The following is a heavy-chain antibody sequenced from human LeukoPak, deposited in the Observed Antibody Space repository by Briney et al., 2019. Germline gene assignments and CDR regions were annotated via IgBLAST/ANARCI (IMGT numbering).Heavy chain of an antibody. CDR1: GFXFSSYS. CDR3: ANNDYGDLGGY. V-gene: IGHV3-21*01. Sequence: PGGSLRLSCATSGFXFSSYSINWVRQAPGKGLEWVSSISSSSHIYYADSVKGRFTISRDNAKNSLYLQMNSLRVEDTAVYYCANNDYGDLGGYWGQGTLVTVSS. J-gene: IGHJ4*02. CDR2: ISSSSHI. D-gene: IGHD4-17*01.